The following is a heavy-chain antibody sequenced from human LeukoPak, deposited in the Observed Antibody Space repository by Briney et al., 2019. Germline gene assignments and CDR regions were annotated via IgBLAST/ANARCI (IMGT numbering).Heavy chain of an antibody. D-gene: IGHD5-24*01. CDR3: ATIARDGYNYFFDY. J-gene: IGHJ4*02. CDR1: GFTFSIYW. V-gene: IGHV3-7*05. Sequence: GGSLRLSCAASGFTFSIYWMSWVRQAPGKGLEWVANIKQDGSEIYYVDSVKGRFTISRDNAQNSLYLQMNSLRAEDTAVYYCATIARDGYNYFFDYWGPGTLVTVSS. CDR2: IKQDGSEI.